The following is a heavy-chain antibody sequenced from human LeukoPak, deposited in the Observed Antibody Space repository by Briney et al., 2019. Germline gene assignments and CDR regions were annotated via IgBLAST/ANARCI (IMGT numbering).Heavy chain of an antibody. Sequence: SETLSLTCTVSGGSISSYYWSWIRQPPGKGLGWIGYIYYSGSTNYNPSLKSRVIISVDTSKNQFSLKLSSVTAADTAVYYCAREGGGTAPPYYYYGMDVWGQGTTVTVSS. CDR3: AREGGGTAPPYYYYGMDV. J-gene: IGHJ6*02. CDR2: IYYSGST. V-gene: IGHV4-59*01. CDR1: GGSISSYY. D-gene: IGHD1-7*01.